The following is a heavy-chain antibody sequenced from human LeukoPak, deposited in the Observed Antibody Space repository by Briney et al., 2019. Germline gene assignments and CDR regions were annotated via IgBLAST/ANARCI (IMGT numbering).Heavy chain of an antibody. Sequence: GGSLRLSCAASGFIFSNAWMNWVRQATGKGLEWVGRIKSKTDGGTTDYAAPVKGRFTISRDDSKNTLYLQMNSLKTEDTAVYYCTTGGDYGDCKRCFDYWGQGTLVTVSS. V-gene: IGHV3-15*07. CDR2: IKSKTDGGTT. D-gene: IGHD4-17*01. CDR1: GFIFSNAW. J-gene: IGHJ4*02. CDR3: TTGGDYGDCKRCFDY.